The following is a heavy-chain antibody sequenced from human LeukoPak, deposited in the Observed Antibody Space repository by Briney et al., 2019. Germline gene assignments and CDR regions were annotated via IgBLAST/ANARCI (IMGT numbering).Heavy chain of an antibody. D-gene: IGHD3-10*01. Sequence: PGGSLRLSCAASRFTFSSYAMSWVRQAPGKGLEWVSAISGSGGSTYYADSVKGRFTISRDNSKNTLYLQMNSLRAEDTAVYYCAKCHYGSGSYHFDYWGQGTLVTVSS. CDR1: RFTFSSYA. V-gene: IGHV3-23*01. J-gene: IGHJ4*02. CDR3: AKCHYGSGSYHFDY. CDR2: ISGSGGST.